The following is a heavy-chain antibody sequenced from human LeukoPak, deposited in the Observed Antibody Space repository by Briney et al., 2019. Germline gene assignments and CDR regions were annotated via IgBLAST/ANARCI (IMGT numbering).Heavy chain of an antibody. CDR3: AKAPYYDILTGYYWIDY. D-gene: IGHD3-9*01. Sequence: GGSLRLSCAASGFTFSSYAMSWVRQAPGKGLEWVSAISGSGGSTYYADSAKGRFTISRDNSKNTLYLQMNSLRAEDTAVYYCAKAPYYDILTGYYWIDYWGQGTLVTVSS. J-gene: IGHJ4*02. V-gene: IGHV3-23*01. CDR2: ISGSGGST. CDR1: GFTFSSYA.